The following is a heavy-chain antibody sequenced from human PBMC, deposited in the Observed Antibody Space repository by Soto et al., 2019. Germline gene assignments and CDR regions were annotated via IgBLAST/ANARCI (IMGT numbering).Heavy chain of an antibody. CDR2: TYYRSKWYN. J-gene: IGHJ5*02. CDR3: ARATRTCFDP. V-gene: IGHV6-1*01. D-gene: IGHD4-17*01. Sequence: SQTLSLLCAISGDSDSSNSATWDWIRQSPSRGLEWLGRTYYRSKWYNEDAVSVNSRITINPDPSQNQVYLQLNSVTHEDRAVYYCARATRTCFDPWGQGTLVTVSS. CDR1: GDSDSSNSAT.